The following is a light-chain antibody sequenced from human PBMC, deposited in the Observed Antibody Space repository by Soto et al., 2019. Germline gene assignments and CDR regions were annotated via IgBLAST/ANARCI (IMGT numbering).Light chain of an antibody. CDR1: QGINSW. CDR2: AVS. Sequence: DIQMTQSPSSVSASVGDRVTITCRASQGINSWLAWYQQKPGKAPQLLMYAVSSLQSGVPSRFSGSGSGTDFTLTIRSLHPEDFATYYCQQGNSFPFTFGPGTKVDIK. CDR3: QQGNSFPFT. J-gene: IGKJ3*01. V-gene: IGKV1D-12*01.